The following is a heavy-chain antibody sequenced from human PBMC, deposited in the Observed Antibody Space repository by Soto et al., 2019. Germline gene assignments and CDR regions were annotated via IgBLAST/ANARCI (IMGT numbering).Heavy chain of an antibody. J-gene: IGHJ4*02. Sequence: SGGSLRLSCAASGFTFSNYWMTWVRQAPGKGLEWVANIKEDGSEKHYVDSVKGRFTISRDNAKNSLYLQMNSLRVEDTAVYFCSRDVVVGAKALNYCGQRALVTVSS. D-gene: IGHD2-15*01. CDR2: IKEDGSEK. V-gene: IGHV3-7*01. CDR1: GFTFSNYW. CDR3: SRDVVVGAKALNY.